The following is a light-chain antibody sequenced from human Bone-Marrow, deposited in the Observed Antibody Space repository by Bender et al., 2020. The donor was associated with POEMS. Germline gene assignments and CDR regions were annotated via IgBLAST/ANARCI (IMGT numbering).Light chain of an antibody. V-gene: IGLV2-8*01. CDR2: EVS. J-gene: IGLJ2*01. CDR1: SGDVGSHNY. Sequence: QSALTQPASVSGSPGQSITISCTGTSGDVGSHNYVSWYRQFPGGAPKLIISEVSRRPSGVPYRFTAYKSDNTASLVVSGLQPEDEADYYCSAYAGDNTVLFGGGTKLTVL. CDR3: SAYAGDNTVL.